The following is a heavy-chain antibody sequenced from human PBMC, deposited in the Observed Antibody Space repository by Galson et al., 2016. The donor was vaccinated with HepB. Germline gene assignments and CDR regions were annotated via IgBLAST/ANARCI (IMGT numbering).Heavy chain of an antibody. V-gene: IGHV1-18*01. J-gene: IGHJ4*02. D-gene: IGHD3-22*01. Sequence: SVKVSCKAAGYTFTTYGITWVRQAPGQGLEWMGWISAYNGNTKSAQKLQGRVTMTTDTSTSTAYMELRSLRSDDTALYFCAGVYDSSGYYPDHWGQGTLVTVSS. CDR2: ISAYNGNT. CDR1: GYTFTTYG. CDR3: AGVYDSSGYYPDH.